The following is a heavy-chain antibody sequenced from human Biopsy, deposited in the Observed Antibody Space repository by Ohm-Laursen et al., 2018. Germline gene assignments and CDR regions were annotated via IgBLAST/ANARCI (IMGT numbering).Heavy chain of an antibody. CDR2: ISDSGST. Sequence: TLSLTWAVSGGSISSFCWTWIRQPPGKGPEWIGDISDSGSTNYKPSLKSRVIISVDTSKNQFSLTLSSVTAADTAVYYCARRGSGGRSFDHWGQGTLVTVSS. CDR3: ARRGSGGRSFDH. CDR1: GGSISSFC. V-gene: IGHV4-59*08. D-gene: IGHD2-15*01. J-gene: IGHJ4*02.